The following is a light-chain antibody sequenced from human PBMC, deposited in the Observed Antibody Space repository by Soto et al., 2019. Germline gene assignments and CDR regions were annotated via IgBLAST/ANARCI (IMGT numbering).Light chain of an antibody. V-gene: IGLV2-14*01. CDR3: SSYTSRSTRV. CDR1: RNDVGGYNY. CDR2: DVS. Sequence: QSVLTQPASVSGSPGQTITISCTGTRNDVGGYNYVSWYQQHPGKAPKLMIYDVSNRPSGVSNRFSGSKSGNTASLTISGLQAEDEADYYCSSYTSRSTRVFGTGTKVTVL. J-gene: IGLJ1*01.